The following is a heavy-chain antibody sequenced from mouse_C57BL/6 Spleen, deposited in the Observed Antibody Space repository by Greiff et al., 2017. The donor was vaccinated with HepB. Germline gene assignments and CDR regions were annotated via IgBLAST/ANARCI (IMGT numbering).Heavy chain of an antibody. D-gene: IGHD1-1*01. V-gene: IGHV1-82*01. Sequence: SGPELVKPGASVKISCKASGYAFSSSWMNWVKQRPGKGLEWIGRIYPGDGDTNYNGKFKGKATLTADKSSSTAYMQLSSLTSEDSAVYFCARAGSSGAMDYWGQGTSVTVSS. CDR3: ARAGSSGAMDY. CDR1: GYAFSSSW. J-gene: IGHJ4*01. CDR2: IYPGDGDT.